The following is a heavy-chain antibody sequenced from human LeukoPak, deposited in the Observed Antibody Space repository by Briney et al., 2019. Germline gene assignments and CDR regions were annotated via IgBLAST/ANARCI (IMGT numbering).Heavy chain of an antibody. D-gene: IGHD6-19*01. CDR1: GFTFSSYA. J-gene: IGHJ4*02. CDR3: AKVWAAVADNGAPSDY. Sequence: GGSLRLSCAASGFTFSSYAMSWVRQAPGKGLEWVSAISGSGGSTYYADSVKGRFTISRDNSENTLYLQMNSLRAEDTAVYYCAKVWAAVADNGAPSDYWGQGTLVTVSS. V-gene: IGHV3-23*01. CDR2: ISGSGGST.